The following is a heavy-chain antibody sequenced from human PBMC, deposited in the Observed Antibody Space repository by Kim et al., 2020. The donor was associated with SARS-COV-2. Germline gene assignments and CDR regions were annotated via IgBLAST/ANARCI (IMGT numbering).Heavy chain of an antibody. D-gene: IGHD6-13*01. V-gene: IGHV1-2*02. J-gene: IGHJ4*02. CDR3: ARPAISSSWYVY. Sequence: YAQKFQGRVTMTRDTSISTAYMELSRLRSDDTAVYYCARPAISSSWYVYWGQGTLVTVSS.